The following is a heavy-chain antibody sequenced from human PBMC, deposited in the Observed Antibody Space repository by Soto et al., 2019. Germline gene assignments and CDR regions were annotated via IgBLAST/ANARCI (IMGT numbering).Heavy chain of an antibody. CDR1: GYSISSGYH. CDR3: ARQDRVVAEGRWFDT. V-gene: IGHV4-38-2*02. Sequence: PSETLSLTCTVSGYSISSGYHWAWIRQPPGKGLEWLGSVHYSGNTYYNPSLKSRLTISVDKSKNQFSLNLSSVTAADTAVYYCARQDRVVAEGRWFDTRGQGTLVTVSS. CDR2: VHYSGNT. D-gene: IGHD2-15*01. J-gene: IGHJ5*02.